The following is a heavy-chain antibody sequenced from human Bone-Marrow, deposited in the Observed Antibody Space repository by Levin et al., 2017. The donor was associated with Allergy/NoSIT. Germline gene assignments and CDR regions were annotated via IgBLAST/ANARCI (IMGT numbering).Heavy chain of an antibody. CDR3: ARAVFRDVLTGSDAFDM. V-gene: IGHV1-69*04. Sequence: GASVKVSCKASGGSFSNYGVNWVRQAPGQGLEWMGRIIPILGLTNYAQNFQGRVTISADRSTNTAYMELSSLRSDDSAVYYCARAVFRDVLTGSDAFDMWGQGTMVTVSS. D-gene: IGHD3-9*01. J-gene: IGHJ3*02. CDR2: IIPILGLT. CDR1: GGSFSNYG.